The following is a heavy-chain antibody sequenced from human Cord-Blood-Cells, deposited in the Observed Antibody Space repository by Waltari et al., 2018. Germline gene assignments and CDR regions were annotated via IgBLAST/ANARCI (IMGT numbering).Heavy chain of an antibody. Sequence: QVQLVQSGAEVKKPGASVKVSCKASGYTFTSYYMHCVRQAPGQGPERMGIINPSGGSTSYAQKFQGRVTMTRDTSTSTVYMELSSLRSEDTAVYYCAGTGTTSGFDYWGQGTLVTVSS. V-gene: IGHV1-46*01. CDR2: INPSGGST. D-gene: IGHD1-7*01. CDR1: GYTFTSYY. CDR3: AGTGTTSGFDY. J-gene: IGHJ4*02.